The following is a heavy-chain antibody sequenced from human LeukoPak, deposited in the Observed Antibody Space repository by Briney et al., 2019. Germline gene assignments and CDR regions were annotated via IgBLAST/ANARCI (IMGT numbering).Heavy chain of an antibody. D-gene: IGHD6-6*01. Sequence: PGRSLRLSCTASGFTFNNFAIHWVRQAPGKGLEWVAVKSYDGSNKYYADSVKGRFTISRDNSKNTLYLQMNSLRAEDTAVYYCARDGGEQLVGPFDYWGQGTLVTVSS. CDR1: GFTFNNFA. V-gene: IGHV3-30-3*01. CDR2: KSYDGSNK. J-gene: IGHJ4*02. CDR3: ARDGGEQLVGPFDY.